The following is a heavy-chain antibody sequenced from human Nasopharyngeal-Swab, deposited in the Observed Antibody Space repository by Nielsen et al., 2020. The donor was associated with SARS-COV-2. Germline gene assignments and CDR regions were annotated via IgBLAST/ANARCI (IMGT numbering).Heavy chain of an antibody. CDR1: GFTFSSYA. Sequence: GESLKISCAASGFTFSSYAMTWVRQAPGKGLEWVSTITGSGGSTYYADSVKGRFTISRDNSKNTLYLQMNSLRAEDTAVYYCARDGLDYDFWSAYFMDVWGQGTTVTV. CDR3: ARDGLDYDFWSAYFMDV. D-gene: IGHD3-3*01. J-gene: IGHJ6*02. V-gene: IGHV3-23*01. CDR2: ITGSGGST.